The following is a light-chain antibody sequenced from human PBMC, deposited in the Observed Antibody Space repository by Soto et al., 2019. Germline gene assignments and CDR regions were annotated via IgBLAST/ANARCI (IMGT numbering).Light chain of an antibody. CDR1: SNDVGNYNL. V-gene: IGLV2-23*01. CDR2: EGS. CDR3: CSYAGSNYYV. J-gene: IGLJ1*01. Sequence: QSALTQPAAVSGSPGQSITISCTGTSNDVGNYNLVSWYQHHPGKAPKLMIFEGSKRPSGVSNRFSGSKSGNTASLTISGLQAEDEADFYCCSYAGSNYYVFGTGTKLTVL.